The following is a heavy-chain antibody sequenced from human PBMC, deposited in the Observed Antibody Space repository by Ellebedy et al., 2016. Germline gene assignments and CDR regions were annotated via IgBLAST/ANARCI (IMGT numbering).Heavy chain of an antibody. CDR3: AKGFYDNYNYGMDV. J-gene: IGHJ6*02. D-gene: IGHD3-22*01. CDR1: GFTFRSYA. CDR2: TSHDGTKK. V-gene: IGHV3-30*18. Sequence: GESLKISCAASGFTFRSYAMHWVRQAPGKGLEWVAVTSHDGTKKEFGDSVRGRFTISRDNFKNTLYLQMNNLRGEDTATYYCAKGFYDNYNYGMDVWGRGTTVTVSS.